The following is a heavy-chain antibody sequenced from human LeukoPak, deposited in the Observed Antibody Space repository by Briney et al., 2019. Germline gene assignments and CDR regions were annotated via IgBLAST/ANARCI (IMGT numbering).Heavy chain of an antibody. D-gene: IGHD3-16*02. V-gene: IGHV1-69*06. CDR1: GGTFSSYA. CDR3: AKSRELSLYYVDY. CDR2: IIPIFGTA. Sequence: SVKVSCKASGGTFSSYAISWVRQAPGQGLEWMGGIIPIFGTANYAQKFQGRVTITADKSTSTAYMELSSLRSEDTAVYYCAKSRELSLYYVDYWGQGTLVTVSS. J-gene: IGHJ4*02.